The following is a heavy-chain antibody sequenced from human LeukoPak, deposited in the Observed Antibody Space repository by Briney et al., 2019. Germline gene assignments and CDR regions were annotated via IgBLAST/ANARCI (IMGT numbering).Heavy chain of an antibody. D-gene: IGHD3-22*01. V-gene: IGHV3-23*01. CDR2: IGGGGVST. CDR3: AKRNYYDSSGYYYDY. Sequence: GGSLRLSCAASGLPYSSYAMSWFRQAPGKGLEWVSAIGGGGVSTFYADSVKGRFTVSRDNSKNTLYLQMNSLRAEDTAVYYCAKRNYYDSSGYYYDYWGQGTLVTVSS. J-gene: IGHJ4*02. CDR1: GLPYSSYA.